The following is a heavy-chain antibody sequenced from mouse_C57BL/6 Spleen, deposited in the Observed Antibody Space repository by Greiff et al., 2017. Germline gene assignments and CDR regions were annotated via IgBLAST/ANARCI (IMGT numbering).Heavy chain of an antibody. CDR1: GYTFTSYW. V-gene: IGHV1-64*01. J-gene: IGHJ4*01. Sequence: VQLQQPGAELVKPGASVKLSCKASGYTFTSYWMHWVQQRPGQGLEWIGMIPPNSGSTNYNEKFKRKATLTVDKASSTAYMPLSSLTSEDSAVYYCAREGDSSGDNAMDYWGQGTSVTVSS. CDR2: IPPNSGST. D-gene: IGHD3-2*02. CDR3: AREGDSSGDNAMDY.